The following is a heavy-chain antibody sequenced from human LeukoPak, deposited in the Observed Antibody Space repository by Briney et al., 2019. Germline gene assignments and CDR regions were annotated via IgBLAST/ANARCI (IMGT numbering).Heavy chain of an antibody. CDR2: INSDGSST. CDR1: GFTFSSYW. V-gene: IGHV3-74*01. D-gene: IGHD3-3*01. Sequence: GGSLRLSCAASGFTFSSYWMHWVRQAPGKGLVWVSRINSDGSSTSYADSVKGRFTISRDNAKNSLYLQMNSLRAEDTAVYYCARGLGAAIYMDVWGKGTTVTVSS. CDR3: ARGLGAAIYMDV. J-gene: IGHJ6*03.